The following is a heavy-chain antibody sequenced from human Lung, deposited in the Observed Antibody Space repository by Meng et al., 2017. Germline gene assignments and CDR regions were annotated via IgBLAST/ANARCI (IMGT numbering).Heavy chain of an antibody. Sequence: VELPQVGAVLLKPSESLSLPRVVCGGSFRDYYWSWIRQPPGKGLEWIGEINHSGSTNYNPSLESRATISVDTSQNNLSLKLSSVTAADSAVYYCARGPTTMAHDFDYWGQGTLVTVSS. CDR2: INHSGST. D-gene: IGHD4-11*01. J-gene: IGHJ4*02. V-gene: IGHV4-34*01. CDR3: ARGPTTMAHDFDY. CDR1: GGSFRDYY.